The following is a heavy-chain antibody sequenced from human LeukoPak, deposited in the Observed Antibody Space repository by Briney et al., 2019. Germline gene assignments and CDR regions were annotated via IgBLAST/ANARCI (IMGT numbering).Heavy chain of an antibody. CDR3: ARGPSPYGSGTHDVGDY. D-gene: IGHD3-10*01. Sequence: GGSLRLPCSVSGFTFSSHWLHWGRQGPGKGLVWVSRINGDGRTTSHADSMKGRFTIPRDNAKKTLYLQMNSLRAEDTAVNYLARGPSPYGSGTHDVGDYWGQGTLVTVSS. CDR2: INGDGRTT. CDR1: GFTFSSHW. J-gene: IGHJ4*02. V-gene: IGHV3-74*01.